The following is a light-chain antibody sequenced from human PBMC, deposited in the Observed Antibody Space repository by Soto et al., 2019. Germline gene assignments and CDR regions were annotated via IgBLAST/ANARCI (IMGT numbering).Light chain of an antibody. CDR2: GNS. CDR3: QSYDSSLSAL. V-gene: IGLV1-40*01. CDR1: SSNIGAGYD. Sequence: LTQPPSVSGAPGQRVTISCTGSSSNIGAGYDVHWYQQLPGTAPKLLIYGNSNRPSGVPDRFSGSKSGTSASLAITGLQAEDEADYYCQSYDSSLSALFGTGTKVTVL. J-gene: IGLJ1*01.